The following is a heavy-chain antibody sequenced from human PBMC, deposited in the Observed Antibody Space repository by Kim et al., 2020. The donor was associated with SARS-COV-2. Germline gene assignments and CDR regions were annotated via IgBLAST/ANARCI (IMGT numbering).Heavy chain of an antibody. D-gene: IGHD2-15*01. J-gene: IGHJ6*02. Sequence: ASVKVSCKASGYTFTSYYMHWVRQAPGQWLEWMGIINPSGGSTSYAQKFQGRVTMTRDTSTSTVYMELSSLRSEDTAVYYCARDLVGCSGGSCYFRMDVWGQGTTVTVSS. CDR1: GYTFTSYY. CDR2: INPSGGST. V-gene: IGHV1-46*01. CDR3: ARDLVGCSGGSCYFRMDV.